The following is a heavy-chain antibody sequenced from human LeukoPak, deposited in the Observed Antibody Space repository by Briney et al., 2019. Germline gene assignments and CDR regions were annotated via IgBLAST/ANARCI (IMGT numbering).Heavy chain of an antibody. CDR1: GFFFRSYG. J-gene: IGHJ6*03. D-gene: IGHD2-2*01. V-gene: IGHV3-33*06. CDR2: IWNDGSEK. CDR3: AKDTSASIYYMEV. Sequence: GGSLRLSCAASGFFFRSYGMHWVRQAPGKGLEWVAVIWNDGSEKYFAESVKGRFTISRDNSNNTLYLQIDTLRAEDTAGYYCAKDTSASIYYMEVWGKGTTVTASS.